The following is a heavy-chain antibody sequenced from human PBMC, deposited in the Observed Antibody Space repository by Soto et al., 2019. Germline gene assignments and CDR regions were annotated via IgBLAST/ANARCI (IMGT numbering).Heavy chain of an antibody. J-gene: IGHJ5*02. CDR3: ARMETFGSLNWFDP. D-gene: IGHD3-16*01. CDR1: GYSFTNND. V-gene: IGHV1-8*01. CDR2: MNPGSGDT. Sequence: ASVKVSGKASGYSFTNNDVSWVRQATGQGLEWMGWMNPGSGDTGYAQKFKGRVTMTRDISIATAYMELSSLRSDDTAIYYCARMETFGSLNWFDPWGQGILVTVSS.